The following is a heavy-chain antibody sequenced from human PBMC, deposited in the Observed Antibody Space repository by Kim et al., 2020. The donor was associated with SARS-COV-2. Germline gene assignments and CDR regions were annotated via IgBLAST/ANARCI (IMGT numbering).Heavy chain of an antibody. CDR3: ATTTFGGSNSRYYFDN. CDR2: IIPIFGTT. Sequence: SVKVSCKASGGTFSTYGISWVRQAPGQGLEWMGWIIPIFGTTRYAQKFQGRVTMTAVESTTTAYLEMSSLRSEDTAVYYCATTTFGGSNSRYYFDNWGQGTLVTVSS. D-gene: IGHD3-10*01. CDR1: GGTFSTYG. V-gene: IGHV1-69*13. J-gene: IGHJ4*02.